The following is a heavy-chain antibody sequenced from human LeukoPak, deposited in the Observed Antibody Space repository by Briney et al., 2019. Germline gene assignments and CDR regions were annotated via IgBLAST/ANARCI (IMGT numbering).Heavy chain of an antibody. J-gene: IGHJ6*02. Sequence: ASVKVSCKASGYTFTGYYMHWVRQAPGHGLEWMGWINPNSGGTNYAQKFQGWVTMTRDTSISTAYMELSRLRSEDTAVYYCARVMAGAYYYYGMDVWGQGTTVTVSS. V-gene: IGHV1-2*04. CDR1: GYTFTGYY. CDR3: ARVMAGAYYYYGMDV. D-gene: IGHD6-19*01. CDR2: INPNSGGT.